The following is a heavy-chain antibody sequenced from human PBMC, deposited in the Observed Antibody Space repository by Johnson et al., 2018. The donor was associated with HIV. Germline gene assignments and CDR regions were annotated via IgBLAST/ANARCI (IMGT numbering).Heavy chain of an antibody. CDR1: GFTFSSYA. CDR2: IYIGGNT. J-gene: IGHJ3*02. CDR3: AKDLWGGSYLDVFDI. V-gene: IGHV3-NL1*01. Sequence: QVQLVESGGGVVQPGRSLRLYCAASGFTFSSYAMSWVRQAPGKGLAWVSVIYIGGNTYSVDSVKGRFTISRDNSKNTLYLQMNSLRPEDTAVYHCAKDLWGGSYLDVFDIWGPGTMVTVSS. D-gene: IGHD1-26*01.